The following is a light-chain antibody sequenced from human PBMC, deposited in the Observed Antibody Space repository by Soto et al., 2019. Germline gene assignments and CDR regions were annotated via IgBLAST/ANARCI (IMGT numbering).Light chain of an antibody. J-gene: IGKJ4*01. V-gene: IGKV1-5*01. CDR3: QKYNTAPLT. CDR1: QSISSW. Sequence: DIQMTQSPSTLSASVGDRVTITCRASQSISSWLAWYQQKPGKAPKLLIYDASTLESGVPSRFSGRGSGTQFTLTISNLQPEDVATYYCQKYNTAPLTFGGGTKVDIK. CDR2: DAS.